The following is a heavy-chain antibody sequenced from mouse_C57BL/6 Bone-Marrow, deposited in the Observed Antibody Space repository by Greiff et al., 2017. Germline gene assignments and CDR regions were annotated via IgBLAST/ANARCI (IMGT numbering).Heavy chain of an antibody. CDR1: GFTFSSYA. D-gene: IGHD1-1*01. CDR2: ISDGGSYT. J-gene: IGHJ1*03. Sequence: EVQGVESGGGLVKPGGSLKLACAASGFTFSSYAMSWVRQTPEKRLEWVATISDGGSYTYYTDNVKGRFTISRDNAKNNLYLQMSHLKSEDTAMYYCARGRTLVVHAYWYFDVWGTGTTVTVSS. CDR3: ARGRTLVVHAYWYFDV. V-gene: IGHV5-4*01.